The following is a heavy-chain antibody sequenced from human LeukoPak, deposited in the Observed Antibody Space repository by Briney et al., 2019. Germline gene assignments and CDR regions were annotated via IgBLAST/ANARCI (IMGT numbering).Heavy chain of an antibody. CDR2: IYYSGST. CDR3: ARDRENYDILTGYYRWYFDY. D-gene: IGHD3-9*01. J-gene: IGHJ4*02. CDR1: GGSVSSGSYY. V-gene: IGHV4-61*01. Sequence: SETLSLTCTVSGGSVSSGSYYWSWIRQPPGKGLEWIRYIYYSGSTNYNPSLKSRVTISVDTSKNQFSLKLSSVTAADTAVYYCARDRENYDILTGYYRWYFDYWGQGTLVPVSS.